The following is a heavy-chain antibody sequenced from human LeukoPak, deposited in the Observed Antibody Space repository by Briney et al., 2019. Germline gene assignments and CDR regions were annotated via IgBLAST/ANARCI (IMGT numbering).Heavy chain of an antibody. CDR2: IIPILGTA. D-gene: IGHD6-13*01. CDR1: GGTFSRYS. J-gene: IGHJ4*02. V-gene: IGHV1-69*16. CDR3: ARPAAGISTIDY. Sequence: SVKVSCKASGGTFSRYSISWVRQAPGQGLEWMGGIIPILGTANYAQKFQGRVTITTDESTSTAYMELSSLISEDTAVYYCARPAAGISTIDYWGQGTLVTVSS.